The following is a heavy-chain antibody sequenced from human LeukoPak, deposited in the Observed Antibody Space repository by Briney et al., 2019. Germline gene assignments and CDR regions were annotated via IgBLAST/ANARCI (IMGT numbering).Heavy chain of an antibody. V-gene: IGHV3-48*01. CDR1: GFTFSSYS. CDR3: AKDSYYNQAFDY. J-gene: IGHJ4*02. CDR2: ISSGSGTI. D-gene: IGHD3-10*01. Sequence: GGSLRLSCAASGFTFSSYSMNWVRQAPGKGLEWISYISSGSGTIYDADSVKGRFTISRDNSRNTLYLQMNSLRAEDTAVYYCAKDSYYNQAFDYWGQGTLVTVSS.